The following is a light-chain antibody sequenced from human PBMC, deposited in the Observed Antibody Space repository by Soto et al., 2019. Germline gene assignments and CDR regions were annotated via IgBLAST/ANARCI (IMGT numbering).Light chain of an antibody. V-gene: IGKV1-39*01. CDR2: SAS. J-gene: IGKJ3*01. Sequence: DIQMTQSPSSLSASVGDRVTIACRASESIRDMLNWYQQKPGKAPMLLLSSASILQSGVPSRFSGGGSGTDFSLTISGLQPEDFATYFCQQSYSSPTFGPGTKVDLK. CDR3: QQSYSSPT. CDR1: ESIRDM.